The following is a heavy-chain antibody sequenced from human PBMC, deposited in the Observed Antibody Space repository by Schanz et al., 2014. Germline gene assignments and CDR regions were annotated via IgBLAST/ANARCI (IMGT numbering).Heavy chain of an antibody. D-gene: IGHD2-2*01. CDR1: GGTFSTYT. CDR2: IIPILGIA. CDR3: ARGTMPGTFDI. J-gene: IGHJ3*02. V-gene: IGHV1-69*02. Sequence: QVQLVQSGAEVKKPGSSVKVSCKASGGTFSTYTISWVRQAPGQGLEWMGRIIPILGIANYAQKFQGRVTITADKSTFTAYMELSSLRYEDTALYYCARGTMPGTFDIWGQGTMXTVSS.